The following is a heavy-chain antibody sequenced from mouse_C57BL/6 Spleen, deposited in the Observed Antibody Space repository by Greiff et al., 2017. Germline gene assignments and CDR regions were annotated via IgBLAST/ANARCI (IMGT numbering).Heavy chain of an antibody. J-gene: IGHJ3*01. CDR2: IYPGSGST. CDR1: GYTFTSYW. V-gene: IGHV1-55*01. Sequence: QVQLQQPGAELVKPGASVKMSCKASGYTFTSYWITWVKQRPGQGLEWIGDIYPGSGSTNYNEKFKSKATLTVDTSSSTAYMQISSLTSEDSAVYYCARQGPRGGWFAYWGQGTLVTVSA. CDR3: ARQGPRGGWFAY.